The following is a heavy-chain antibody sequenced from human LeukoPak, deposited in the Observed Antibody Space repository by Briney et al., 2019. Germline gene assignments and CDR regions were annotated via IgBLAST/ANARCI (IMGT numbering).Heavy chain of an antibody. Sequence: SETLSLTCTVSGGSISSGSYYWSWIRQPAGKGLEWIGRIYTSGSTNYNPSLKSRVTISVDTSKNQFSLKLSSVTAADTAVYYCARDRGYSYAGYFDYWGQGTLVTVSS. CDR2: IYTSGST. V-gene: IGHV4-61*02. CDR1: GGSISSGSYY. CDR3: ARDRGYSYAGYFDY. D-gene: IGHD5-18*01. J-gene: IGHJ4*02.